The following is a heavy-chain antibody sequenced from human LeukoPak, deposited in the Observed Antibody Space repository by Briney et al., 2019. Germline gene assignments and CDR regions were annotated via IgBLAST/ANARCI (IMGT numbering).Heavy chain of an antibody. CDR1: GFPFSSYS. Sequence: GGSLRLSCAASGFPFSSYSMTWVRQAPGKGLEWVANIKPDGTTKFYVDSVKGRFTISRGNALNSLYLQMNSLRAEDTAIYYCARSIPYGTTWYGRSDYWGQGTLVTVSS. V-gene: IGHV3-7*03. CDR2: IKPDGTTK. CDR3: ARSIPYGTTWYGRSDY. J-gene: IGHJ4*02. D-gene: IGHD6-13*01.